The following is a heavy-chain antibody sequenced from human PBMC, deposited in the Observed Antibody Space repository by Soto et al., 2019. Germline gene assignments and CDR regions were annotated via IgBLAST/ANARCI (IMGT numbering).Heavy chain of an antibody. V-gene: IGHV1-69*02. Sequence: SVKVSCKASGGTFSSYTISRVRQAPGQGLEWMGRIIPILGIANYAQKFQGRVTITADKSTSTAYMELSSLRSEDTAVYYCARGRHVTMIVPRDAFDIWGQGTMVTVSS. CDR1: GGTFSSYT. CDR2: IIPILGIA. D-gene: IGHD3-22*01. J-gene: IGHJ3*02. CDR3: ARGRHVTMIVPRDAFDI.